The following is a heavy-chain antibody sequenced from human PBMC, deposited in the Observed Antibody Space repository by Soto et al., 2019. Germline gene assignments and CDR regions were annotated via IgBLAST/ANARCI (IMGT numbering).Heavy chain of an antibody. J-gene: IGHJ5*02. V-gene: IGHV4-39*01. CDR1: GDSMTSSSYY. CDR3: ARYTRNQFDP. CDR2: IYYSERTSYNSGST. Sequence: QLQLQESGPGLVKPSETLSLTCTVSGDSMTSSSYYWGWIRQPPGKGLEWIGSIYYSERTSYNSGSTYYSPSLKSRVTISGDTSKSQFSLKLSSVTAADTAVYYCARYTRNQFDPWGQGTLVTVSS.